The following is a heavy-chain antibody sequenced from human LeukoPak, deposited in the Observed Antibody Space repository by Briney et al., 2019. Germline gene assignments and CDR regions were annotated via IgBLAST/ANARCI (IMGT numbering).Heavy chain of an antibody. D-gene: IGHD4-17*01. V-gene: IGHV4-59*08. Sequence: SETLSLTCTVSGGSISSYYWSWIRQPPGKALECIGYIYYSGSTNYNPPLKSRVTISVDTSKNQFSLKLSSVTAADTAVYYCARLPSGDYFHFDYWGQGTLVTVSS. CDR2: IYYSGST. CDR3: ARLPSGDYFHFDY. CDR1: GGSISSYY. J-gene: IGHJ4*02.